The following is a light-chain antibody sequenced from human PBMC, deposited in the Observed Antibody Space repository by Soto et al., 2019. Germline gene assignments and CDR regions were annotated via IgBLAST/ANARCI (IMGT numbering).Light chain of an antibody. CDR3: QQYGSSPPTWT. V-gene: IGKV3-20*01. CDR1: QSVSSSY. Sequence: EIVLTQSPGTLSLSPGERATLSCRASQSVSSSYLAWYQQKPGQAPRLLIYGASSRATGIPDRFSGSGSGTDFTLTISRLEREDFAVYYCQQYGSSPPTWTFGQGTKVEI. J-gene: IGKJ1*01. CDR2: GAS.